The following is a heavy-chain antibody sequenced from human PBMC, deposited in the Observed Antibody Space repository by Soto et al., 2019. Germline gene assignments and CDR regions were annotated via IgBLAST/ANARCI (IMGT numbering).Heavy chain of an antibody. CDR1: GFSFNRFG. Sequence: EVQLLASGGGLVQAGGSLRLSCVASGFSFNRFGMSWVRQAPGKGLEWVSALRAGGDRTYYADSVNGRFTISRDNSKNTVYLDMNGLRAEDAAVYYCAKDLDIVLAPADLDYYYYGLAVWGQGATVTVSS. CDR2: LRAGGDRT. V-gene: IGHV3-23*01. D-gene: IGHD2-2*03. CDR3: AKDLDIVLAPADLDYYYYGLAV. J-gene: IGHJ6*02.